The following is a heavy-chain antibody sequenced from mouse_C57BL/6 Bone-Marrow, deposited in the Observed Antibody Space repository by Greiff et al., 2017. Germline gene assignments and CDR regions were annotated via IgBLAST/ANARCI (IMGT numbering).Heavy chain of an antibody. Sequence: VQLQQPGTELVKPGASVKLSCKASGYTFTSYWMHWVKQRPGQGLEWIGNINPSNGGTNYNEKFKSKATLTVDKSSSTAYMQLSSLTSEDSAVYYCARWHYGSSYDWYFDVWGTGTTVTVSS. CDR1: GYTFTSYW. V-gene: IGHV1-53*01. CDR3: ARWHYGSSYDWYFDV. D-gene: IGHD1-1*01. J-gene: IGHJ1*03. CDR2: INPSNGGT.